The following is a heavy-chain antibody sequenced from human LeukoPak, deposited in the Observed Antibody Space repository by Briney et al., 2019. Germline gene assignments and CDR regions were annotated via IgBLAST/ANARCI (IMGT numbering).Heavy chain of an antibody. Sequence: ASVKVSCKASGYTFTSYDINWVRQATGQGLEWMGWMNPNSGNTGYAQKFQGRATMTRNTSISTAYMELSSLRSEDTAVYYCARASARTRIAAAGTIGYWGQGTLATVSS. CDR2: MNPNSGNT. J-gene: IGHJ4*02. D-gene: IGHD6-13*01. CDR1: GYTFTSYD. V-gene: IGHV1-8*01. CDR3: ARASARTRIAAAGTIGY.